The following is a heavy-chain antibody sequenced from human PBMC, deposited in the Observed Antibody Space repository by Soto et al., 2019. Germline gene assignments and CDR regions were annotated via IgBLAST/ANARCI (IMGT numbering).Heavy chain of an antibody. Sequence: EVQLVESGGGLVQPGGSLRLSCAASGFTSSSYWMHWVRQAPGKGLVWVSRISNDGTSTNYADSVKGRFTISRDNAKNTVDLEMNSLRAEDTAVYYCARDWYYYDTSDHFSADAFDIWGQGTTVTVSS. CDR1: GFTSSSYW. CDR2: ISNDGTST. CDR3: ARDWYYYDTSDHFSADAFDI. D-gene: IGHD3-22*01. J-gene: IGHJ3*02. V-gene: IGHV3-74*01.